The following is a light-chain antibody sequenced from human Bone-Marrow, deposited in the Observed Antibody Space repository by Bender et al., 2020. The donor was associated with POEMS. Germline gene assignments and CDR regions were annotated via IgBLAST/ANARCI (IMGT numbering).Light chain of an antibody. Sequence: SYEVTQPPSVSVSPGQTASLTCSGDDLGDKYVAWYQQKPGQSPVLVIYQDTKRPSGIPERCSGSNSGNTATLTISGTQAMDEADYDCQAWDTYSVIFGGGTKLTVL. CDR2: QDT. J-gene: IGLJ2*01. V-gene: IGLV3-1*01. CDR1: DLGDKY. CDR3: QAWDTYSVI.